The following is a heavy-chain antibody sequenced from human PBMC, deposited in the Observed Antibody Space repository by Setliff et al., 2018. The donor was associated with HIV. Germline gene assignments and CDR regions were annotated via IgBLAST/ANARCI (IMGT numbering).Heavy chain of an antibody. V-gene: IGHV1-2*06. D-gene: IGHD4-4*01. J-gene: IGHJ4*02. CDR2: IIPNSGGT. CDR1: GYTFTAYY. CDR3: ARDPATTALVY. Sequence: ASVKVSCKASGYTFTAYYIHWVRQAPGQGLEWMGRIIPNSGGTNYAQKFQDRVTMTRDTSISTAYMELRSLRSDDTAVYYCARDPATTALVYWGQGTLVTVSS.